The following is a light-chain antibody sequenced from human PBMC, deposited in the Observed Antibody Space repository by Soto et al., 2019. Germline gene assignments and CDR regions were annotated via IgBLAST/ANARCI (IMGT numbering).Light chain of an antibody. CDR3: QQPYNTPPWT. CDR2: GAS. J-gene: IGKJ1*01. Sequence: DIQMTQSPSSLSASVGDRVTITCRASQNIKNYLNLYQQKPPSAPTLLIYGASALQSGVPSTFSGSGSGTDFTLTISSLQSEDFATYYCQQPYNTPPWTFGQGTKVDIK. V-gene: IGKV1-39*01. CDR1: QNIKNY.